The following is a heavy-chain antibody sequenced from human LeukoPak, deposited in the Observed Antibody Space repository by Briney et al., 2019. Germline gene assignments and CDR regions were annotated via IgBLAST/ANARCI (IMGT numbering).Heavy chain of an antibody. Sequence: GGSLRLSCAACGFTFSSYAINWVRQAPGKGLEWVSGISGSAGSTNYADSVKGRFTISRDNSKNTQYLQMNSLRAEDSAVYYCAKSISGPDRPFDYWGQGTLVTVSS. CDR1: GFTFSSYA. CDR3: AKSISGPDRPFDY. CDR2: ISGSAGST. D-gene: IGHD6-6*01. J-gene: IGHJ4*02. V-gene: IGHV3-23*01.